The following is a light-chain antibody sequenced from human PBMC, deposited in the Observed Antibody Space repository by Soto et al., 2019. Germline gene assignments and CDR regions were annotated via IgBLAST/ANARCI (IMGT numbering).Light chain of an antibody. V-gene: IGKV1-27*01. CDR3: QKYNSAHLIT. CDR2: AAS. J-gene: IGKJ5*01. CDR1: QGISNY. Sequence: DIQMTQSPSSLSASVGDRVTITCRASQGISNYLAWYQQKPGKVPKLLIYAASTLQSGVPSRFSGSGSGTNFTLTISSLQPEDVATYYCQKYNSAHLITFGQGTRLEIK.